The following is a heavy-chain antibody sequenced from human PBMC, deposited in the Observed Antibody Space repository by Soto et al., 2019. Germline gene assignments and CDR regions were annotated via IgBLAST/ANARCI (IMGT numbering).Heavy chain of an antibody. Sequence: SVTLSPTCTVPGCSISSSSYYWGWIRQPPGKGLEWIGSIYYSGSTYYNPSLKSRVTISVDTSKNQFSLKLSSVTAADTAVYYCAREWELRGYYYYGMDVWGQGTTVT. CDR2: IYYSGST. V-gene: IGHV4-39*02. D-gene: IGHD1-26*01. CDR3: AREWELRGYYYYGMDV. J-gene: IGHJ6*02. CDR1: GCSISSSSYY.